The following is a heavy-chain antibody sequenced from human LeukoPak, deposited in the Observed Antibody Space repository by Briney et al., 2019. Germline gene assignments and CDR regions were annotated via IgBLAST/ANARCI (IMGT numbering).Heavy chain of an antibody. CDR2: IYYSGST. D-gene: IGHD2-2*01. Sequence: SETLSLTCTVSGGPISSSSYYWGWIRQPPGQGLEWIGTIYYSGSTYYNPSLKSRVTISVDTSKNQFSLKLSSVTAADTAVYYCARLGRTSYWYFDLWGRGTLVTVSS. CDR3: ARLGRTSYWYFDL. V-gene: IGHV4-39*01. CDR1: GGPISSSSYY. J-gene: IGHJ2*01.